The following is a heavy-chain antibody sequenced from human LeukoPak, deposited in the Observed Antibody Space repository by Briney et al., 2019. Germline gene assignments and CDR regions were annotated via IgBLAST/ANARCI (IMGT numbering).Heavy chain of an antibody. D-gene: IGHD4-11*01. CDR1: GFTFSSYS. V-gene: IGHV3-21*01. CDR3: ARDYSNYGGDRAFDI. J-gene: IGHJ3*02. CDR2: ISSSSSYI. Sequence: GGSLRLSCAASGFTFSSYSMNWVRQAPGKGLEWVSSISSSSSYIYYADSVKGRFTISRDNAKNSLYLQMNSLRAEDTAVYYCARDYSNYGGDRAFDIWGQGTMVTVSS.